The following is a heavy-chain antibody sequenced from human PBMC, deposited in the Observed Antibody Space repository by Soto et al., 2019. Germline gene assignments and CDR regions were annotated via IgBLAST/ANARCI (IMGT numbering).Heavy chain of an antibody. D-gene: IGHD3-22*01. V-gene: IGHV3-23*01. CDR1: GFTFSSYA. J-gene: IGHJ4*02. CDR2: ISGSGGST. Sequence: GGSLRLSCAASGFTFSSYAMSWVRQAPGKGLEWVSAISGSGGSTYYADSVKGRFTISRDNSKNTLYLQMNSLRAEDTAVYYCAKCRTYYYDSSGSVDYWGQGTLVTVSS. CDR3: AKCRTYYYDSSGSVDY.